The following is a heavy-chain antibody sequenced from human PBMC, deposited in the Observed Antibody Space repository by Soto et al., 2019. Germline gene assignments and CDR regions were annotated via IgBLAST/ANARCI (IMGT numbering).Heavy chain of an antibody. J-gene: IGHJ3*02. CDR1: GFTFTNAW. CDR3: MQQWQGAFDI. V-gene: IGHV3-15*01. CDR2: IKSKTDGGTT. Sequence: EVQLVESGGGLVKPGGSLRLSCAASGFTFTNAWMSWVRQAPGKGLEWVGRIKSKTDGGTTDYAAPVKGRFTISRDDSKNTLYLQMDSLKTEDTAVYYCMQQWQGAFDIWGQGTMVTVSS. D-gene: IGHD6-19*01.